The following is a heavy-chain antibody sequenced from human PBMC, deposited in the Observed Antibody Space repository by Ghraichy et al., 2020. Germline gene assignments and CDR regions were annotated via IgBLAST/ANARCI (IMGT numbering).Heavy chain of an antibody. Sequence: LRLSCAVSGFSITSDGYSWSWIRQPPGKGLEWIGYMYLSGSTYSNPSLNSRVSITIDRSKNQFSLNLTSVTAADTAVYYCARNMVRGGNAFDIWGQGTMVTVSS. CDR3: ARNMVRGGNAFDI. CDR1: GFSITSDGYS. V-gene: IGHV4-30-2*01. J-gene: IGHJ3*02. CDR2: MYLSGST. D-gene: IGHD3-10*01.